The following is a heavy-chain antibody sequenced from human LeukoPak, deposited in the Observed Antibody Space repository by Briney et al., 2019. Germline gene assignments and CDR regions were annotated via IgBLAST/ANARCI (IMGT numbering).Heavy chain of an antibody. D-gene: IGHD3-16*02. J-gene: IGHJ4*02. Sequence: GALRLSCAASGFTFNNYWMNWVRQAPGKGLEWVANIKKDGSEKYFVDSVKGRFTISRDNAKNSLFLQMNSLRAEDTAVYYCARVSISYDYVWGSYRPHYYFDYWGQGTLVTVSS. CDR3: ARVSISYDYVWGSYRPHYYFDY. V-gene: IGHV3-7*01. CDR1: GFTFNNYW. CDR2: IKKDGSEK.